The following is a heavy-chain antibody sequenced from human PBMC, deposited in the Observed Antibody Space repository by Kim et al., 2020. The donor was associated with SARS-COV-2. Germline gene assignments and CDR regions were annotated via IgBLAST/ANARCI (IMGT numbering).Heavy chain of an antibody. J-gene: IGHJ5*02. V-gene: IGHV1-18*01. D-gene: IGHD5-12*01. Sequence: YAQEVQGRVPMTTDTSTGTAYMELRSLRSDATAVYYCARSVEMATGWFDPWGQGTLVTVSS. CDR3: ARSVEMATGWFDP.